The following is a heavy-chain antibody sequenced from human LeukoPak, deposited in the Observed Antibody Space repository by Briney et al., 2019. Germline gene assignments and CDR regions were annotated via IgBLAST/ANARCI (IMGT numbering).Heavy chain of an antibody. CDR3: ARHKGGSGSYYKTPFDY. CDR2: IYPGDSDT. D-gene: IGHD3-10*01. Sequence: GESLKISCKGSGYSFTSYWIGWVRQMPGKGLEWMGIIYPGDSDTRYSPSFQGQVTISADKSISTAYLQWSSLKASDTAMYYCARHKGGSGSYYKTPFDYWGQGTLVTVSS. V-gene: IGHV5-51*01. J-gene: IGHJ4*02. CDR1: GYSFTSYW.